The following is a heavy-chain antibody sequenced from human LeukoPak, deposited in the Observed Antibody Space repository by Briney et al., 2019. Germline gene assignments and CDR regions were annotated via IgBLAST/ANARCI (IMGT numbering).Heavy chain of an antibody. J-gene: IGHJ4*02. CDR3: ARSYYGGSHQYYFDY. V-gene: IGHV4-59*08. Sequence: SETLSLTCTVSGGSVNSYYWSWVRRPPGKGLECIGYIYYTGSTNYNPSLESRVTISVDTSKNQFSLKLSSVTAADTAVYYCARSYYGGSHQYYFDYWGQGTLVTVSS. CDR2: IYYTGST. CDR1: GGSVNSYY. D-gene: IGHD4-23*01.